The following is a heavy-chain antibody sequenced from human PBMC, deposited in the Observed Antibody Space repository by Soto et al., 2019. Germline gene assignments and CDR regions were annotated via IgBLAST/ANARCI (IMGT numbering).Heavy chain of an antibody. J-gene: IGHJ6*03. V-gene: IGHV6-1*01. CDR2: TYYRSRWYN. Sequence: QTLSLTCAISGDSVSSYSAAWNWIRLSPSRGLEWLARTYYRSRWYNDYAVSVRSRITVNPDTSKNQFSLQLTSVTPEDTAVYYCAGTTSHQWYYMDVWGKGTTVTVSS. D-gene: IGHD1-7*01. CDR1: GDSVSSYSAA. CDR3: AGTTSHQWYYMDV.